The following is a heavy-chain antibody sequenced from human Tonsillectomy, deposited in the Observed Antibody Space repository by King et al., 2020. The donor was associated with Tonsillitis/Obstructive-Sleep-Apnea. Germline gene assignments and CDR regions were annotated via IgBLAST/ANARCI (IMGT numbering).Heavy chain of an antibody. D-gene: IGHD2-2*02. V-gene: IGHV4-39*01. CDR3: ASLYQLLYDGWFDP. CDR2: MYYSGRI. J-gene: IGHJ5*02. Sequence: LQLQESGPGLVKPSETLSLTCTVSGGSISSSSYYWGWIRQSPGKGLEWIGSMYYSGRIYYNPSLKSRVTIFVDTFKNQFSLKLSSVTAADTAVYYCASLYQLLYDGWFDPWGQGTLVTVSS. CDR1: GGSISSSSYY.